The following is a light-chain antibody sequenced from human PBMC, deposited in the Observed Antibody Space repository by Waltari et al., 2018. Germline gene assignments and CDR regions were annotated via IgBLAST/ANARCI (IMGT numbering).Light chain of an antibody. J-gene: IGKJ4*01. CDR3: QQFNSFPPVT. V-gene: IGKV1-9*01. Sequence: IPLNQSPSSLSASVGDRGTITCRASQGINSDLAWYQQKPGKAPKLLSYASTLQSGVPSRFSGSRSGTDVTLAISSLQPEDFATNYCQQFNSFPPVTFGGGTKVEIK. CDR2: AS. CDR1: QGINSD.